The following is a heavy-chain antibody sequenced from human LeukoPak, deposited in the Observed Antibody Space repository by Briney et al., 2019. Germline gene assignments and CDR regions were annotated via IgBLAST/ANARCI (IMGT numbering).Heavy chain of an antibody. CDR2: ISNNGGYT. Sequence: GGSLRLSCAASGFTFSSSAMSWVRQAPGKGLEWVSAISNNGGYTYYADSVQGRFTISRDNSKSTLCLQMNSLRAEDTAVYYWARQLGYCSDSSCYVPYSSQGTLVTVSS. J-gene: IGHJ4*01. V-gene: IGHV3-23*01. D-gene: IGHD2-15*01. CDR1: GFTFSSSA. CDR3: ARQLGYCSDSSCYVPY.